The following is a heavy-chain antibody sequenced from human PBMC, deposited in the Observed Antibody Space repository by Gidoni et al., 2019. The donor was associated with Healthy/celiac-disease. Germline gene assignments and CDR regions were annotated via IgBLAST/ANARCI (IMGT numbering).Heavy chain of an antibody. D-gene: IGHD2-2*01. V-gene: IGHV1-18*01. Sequence: QVQLVQPGAEVKKPGASVKVSCKASGYTFTSYGISWVRRAPGQGLEWMGWISAYNGNTTYAQKLQGRVTMTTDTSTSTAYMELRSLRSDDTAVYYCASDSSRAGAFDIWGQGTMVTVSS. CDR3: ASDSSRAGAFDI. CDR1: GYTFTSYG. J-gene: IGHJ3*02. CDR2: ISAYNGNT.